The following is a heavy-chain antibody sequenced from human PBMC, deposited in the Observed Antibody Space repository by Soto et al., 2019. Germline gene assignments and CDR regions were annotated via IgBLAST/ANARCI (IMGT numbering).Heavy chain of an antibody. Sequence: QVQLVESGGGVVQPGRSLRLSCAASGFTFSSYGMHWVRQAPGKGLEWVAVISYDGSNKYYADSVKGRFTISRDNSKNTLYLQINSLRAEDTAVYYCAKDAVGYCSSTICYLGYWGQGTLVTVSS. CDR3: AKDAVGYCSSTICYLGY. CDR2: ISYDGSNK. D-gene: IGHD2-2*01. V-gene: IGHV3-30*18. J-gene: IGHJ4*02. CDR1: GFTFSSYG.